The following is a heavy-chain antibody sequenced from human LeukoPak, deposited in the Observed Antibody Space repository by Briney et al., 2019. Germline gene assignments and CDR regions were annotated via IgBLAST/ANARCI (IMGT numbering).Heavy chain of an antibody. D-gene: IGHD3-16*01. V-gene: IGHV3-48*03. CDR1: GFTFSIYE. CDR2: ISTGGTTI. J-gene: IGHJ4*02. CDR3: ARSGGNFDY. Sequence: GGSLRLSCAASGFTFSIYEMNWVRQAPGKGLEWVSYISTGGTTIHYADSVKGRFTIFRDNAKNSLYLQMNSLRAEDTAVYYCARSGGNFDYWGRGTLVTVSS.